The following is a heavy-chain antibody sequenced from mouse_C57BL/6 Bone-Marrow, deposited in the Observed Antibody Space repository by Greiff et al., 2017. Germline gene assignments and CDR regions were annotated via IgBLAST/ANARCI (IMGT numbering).Heavy chain of an antibody. CDR2: IYPGDGDT. D-gene: IGHD2-4*01. V-gene: IGHV1-82*01. J-gene: IGHJ3*01. CDR1: GYAFSSSW. Sequence: QVQLQQSGPELVKPGASVKISCKASGYAFSSSWMNWVKQRPGKGLEWIGRIYPGDGDTNYNGKFKGKATLTADKSSSTAYMQLSSLTSEDSAVYFCARSLWGLRRWGFAYWGQGTLVTVSA. CDR3: ARSLWGLRRWGFAY.